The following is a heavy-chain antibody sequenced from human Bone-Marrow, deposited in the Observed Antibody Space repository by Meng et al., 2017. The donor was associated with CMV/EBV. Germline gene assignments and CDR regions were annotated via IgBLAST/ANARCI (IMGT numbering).Heavy chain of an antibody. V-gene: IGHV1-2*02. CDR2: INPNSGGT. CDR1: GYTFTGYY. Sequence: ASVKVSCKASGYTFTGYYMHWVRQAPGQGLEWMGWINPNSGGTNYAQKFQGRVTMTRDTSTSTAYMELSRLRSDDTAVYYCARDRYSFNPTGGFDYWGQGTLVTVSS. CDR3: ARDRYSFNPTGGFDY. J-gene: IGHJ4*02. D-gene: IGHD7-27*01.